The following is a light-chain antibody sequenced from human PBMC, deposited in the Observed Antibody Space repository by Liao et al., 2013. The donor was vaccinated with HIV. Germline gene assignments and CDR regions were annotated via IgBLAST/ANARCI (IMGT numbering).Light chain of an antibody. CDR3: QAWDSSTAV. CDR1: NLGEKS. Sequence: SYELTQPPSVSVSPGQTASISCSGDNLGEKSASWYQQKPGQSPVLVIYQDTKRPSGIPERFSGSNYGNTATLTISGTQAMDEADYYCQAWDSSTAVFGAGTKVT. CDR2: QDT. V-gene: IGLV3-1*01. J-gene: IGLJ1*01.